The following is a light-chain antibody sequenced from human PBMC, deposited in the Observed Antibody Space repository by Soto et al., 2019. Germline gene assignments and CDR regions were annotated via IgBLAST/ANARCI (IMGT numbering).Light chain of an antibody. J-gene: IGKJ2*01. V-gene: IGKV3D-15*02. CDR3: QQYHDSPMNT. CDR2: GAS. Sequence: ILMTQSPASLSVSPGERATLSCRASQNIYSNIAWYQQRPGQAPRLLIYGASNRAAGIPERFSGSASGTEFTLTISRLEPDDSAVYYCQQYHDSPMNTFGQGTKLQIK. CDR1: QNIYSN.